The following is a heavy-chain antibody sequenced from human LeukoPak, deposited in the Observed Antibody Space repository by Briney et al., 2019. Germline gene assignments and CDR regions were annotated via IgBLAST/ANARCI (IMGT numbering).Heavy chain of an antibody. CDR1: GGSISSGSYY. J-gene: IGHJ6*03. Sequence: PSETLSLTCTVSGGSISSGSYYWGWIRQPAGKGLEWIGRIYTSGSTNYNPSLKSRVTMSVDTSKNQFSLKLSSVTAADAAVYYCARGRAHSGSRPPYYYYYYMDVWGKGTTVTVSS. CDR3: ARGRAHSGSRPPYYYYYYMDV. CDR2: IYTSGST. D-gene: IGHD1-26*01. V-gene: IGHV4-61*02.